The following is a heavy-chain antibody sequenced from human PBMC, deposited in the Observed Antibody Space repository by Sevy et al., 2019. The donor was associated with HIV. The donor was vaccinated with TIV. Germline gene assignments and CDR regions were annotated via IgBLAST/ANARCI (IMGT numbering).Heavy chain of an antibody. V-gene: IGHV3-33*01. D-gene: IGHD1-1*01. CDR3: ARDSARVIVPTAGFDS. Sequence: GGSLRLSCSASGFTFRSFSMHWVRQAPGKGLEWVAAISYDGRTKQYSDSVKGRFTISRDNSKNMLNLEMNSLRAEDTALYFCARDSARVIVPTAGFDSWGHGTVVTVSS. J-gene: IGHJ5*01. CDR2: ISYDGRTK. CDR1: GFTFRSFS.